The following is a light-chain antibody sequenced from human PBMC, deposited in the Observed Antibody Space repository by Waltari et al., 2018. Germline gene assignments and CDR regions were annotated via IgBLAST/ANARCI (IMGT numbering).Light chain of an antibody. CDR1: QSFSSN. CDR3: QQYNNWPPWT. J-gene: IGKJ1*01. V-gene: IGKV3-15*01. CDR2: GAS. Sequence: EIVMTQSPATLSVSPGERATLSCRASQSFSSNLAWYHQKPGQAPRLLIYGASTRATGIPARFSGSGSGTEFTLTITSLQSEDFAVYYCQQYNNWPPWTFGQGTKVEIK.